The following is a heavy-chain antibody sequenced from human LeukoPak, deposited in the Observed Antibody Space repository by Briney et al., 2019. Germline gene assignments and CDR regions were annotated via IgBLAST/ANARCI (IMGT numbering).Heavy chain of an antibody. CDR3: SRGNPLQRLLWFGELSRPGRRMDV. V-gene: IGHV4-34*01. D-gene: IGHD3-10*01. CDR2: INHSGST. J-gene: IGHJ6*02. Sequence: PSETLSLTCAVYGGSFSGYYWSWLRQPPGKGLEWVGQINHSGSTNYNPSLKSRVTISVDTSKNHISLTLRSVAATDTGCVFFSRGNPLQRLLWFGELSRPGRRMDVWGQGTTVSVSS. CDR1: GGSFSGYY.